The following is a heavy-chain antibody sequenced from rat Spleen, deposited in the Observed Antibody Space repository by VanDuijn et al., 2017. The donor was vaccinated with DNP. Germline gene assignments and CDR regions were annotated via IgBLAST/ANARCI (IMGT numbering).Heavy chain of an antibody. CDR1: DFTFSHFG. V-gene: IGHV5-19*01. CDR3: ARGPNYGGYTDYFDY. J-gene: IGHJ2*01. CDR2: ISSDDRSI. D-gene: IGHD1-11*01. Sequence: EVQLVESGGGLVQPGRSLKLSCAASDFTFSHFGMHWIRQAPTKGLEWVATISSDDRSIYYRDSVKGRFTISRDNVKSTLYLQMDSLRSEDTAIYYCARGPNYGGYTDYFDYWGQGVMVTVSS.